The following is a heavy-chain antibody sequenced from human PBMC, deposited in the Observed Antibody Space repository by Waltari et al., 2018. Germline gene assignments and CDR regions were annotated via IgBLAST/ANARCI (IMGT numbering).Heavy chain of an antibody. CDR3: ARALQDSSGYYYVDFDY. CDR1: GYPFATYA. CDR2: INAGNGNT. D-gene: IGHD3-22*01. V-gene: IGHV1-3*01. J-gene: IGHJ4*02. Sequence: VRSGLGVRKPGASVRVSCKPLGYPFATYAMHWLRQAPEQGLEWMGWINAGNGNTKYSQNFQDRVTITSDTSASTAYLEVSSLRFEDTAVYYCARALQDSSGYYYVDFDYWGQGTLVTVSS.